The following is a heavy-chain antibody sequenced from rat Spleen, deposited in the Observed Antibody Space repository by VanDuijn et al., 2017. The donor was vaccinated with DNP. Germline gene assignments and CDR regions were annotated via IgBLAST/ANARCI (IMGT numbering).Heavy chain of an antibody. CDR2: IWAGGST. J-gene: IGHJ2*01. CDR1: GFSLTSNG. Sequence: QVQLKESGPGLMQPSETLSLTCTVSGFSLTSNGVGWVRQPLGKGLVWMGTIWAGGSTNYNSAVQSRLSISRDTSKSQVFLKMNSLQPEDTGTYYCARHPDLGYWGQGVMVTVSS. V-gene: IGHV2-72*01. CDR3: ARHPDLGY.